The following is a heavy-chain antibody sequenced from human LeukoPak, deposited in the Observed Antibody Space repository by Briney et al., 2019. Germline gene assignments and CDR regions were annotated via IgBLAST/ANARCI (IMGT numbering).Heavy chain of an antibody. CDR1: GFTFSSYA. D-gene: IGHD1-26*01. V-gene: IGHV3-23*01. CDR3: AACLKGSYYVIGYFDY. J-gene: IGHJ4*02. Sequence: PGGSLRLSCAASGFTFSSYAMSWVRQAPGKGLEWVSAISGSGGSTYYADSVKGRFTISRDNSKNTLYLQMNSLRAEDTAVYYCAACLKGSYYVIGYFDYWGQGTLVTVSS. CDR2: ISGSGGST.